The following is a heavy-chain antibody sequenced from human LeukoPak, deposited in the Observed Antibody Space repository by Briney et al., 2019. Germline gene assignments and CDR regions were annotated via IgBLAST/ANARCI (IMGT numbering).Heavy chain of an antibody. V-gene: IGHV4-30-4*01. CDR2: IYYSGST. Sequence: SETLSLTCTVSGGSINIADNYWTWIRQPPGKGLEWIGFIYYSGSTYHNPSLKSRVAIISDTSKNHFSLILTSVTAADTAVYYCARGSGSDPWPIFDPWGQGTLVTVSS. CDR3: ARGSGSDPWPIFDP. J-gene: IGHJ5*02. CDR1: GGSINIADNY. D-gene: IGHD3-10*01.